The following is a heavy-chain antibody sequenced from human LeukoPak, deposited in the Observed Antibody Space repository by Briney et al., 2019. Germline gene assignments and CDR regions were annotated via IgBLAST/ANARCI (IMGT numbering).Heavy chain of an antibody. J-gene: IGHJ4*02. CDR3: ARGSGYYLGNY. Sequence: GGSLRLSCAASGFTFSSYAMSWVRQAPGKGLEWVSAISGSGGSTYYADSVKGRFTISRDNSKNTLYLQMNSLRAEDTAVYYCARGSGYYLGNYWGQGTLVTVSS. CDR1: GFTFSSYA. D-gene: IGHD3-22*01. V-gene: IGHV3-23*01. CDR2: ISGSGGST.